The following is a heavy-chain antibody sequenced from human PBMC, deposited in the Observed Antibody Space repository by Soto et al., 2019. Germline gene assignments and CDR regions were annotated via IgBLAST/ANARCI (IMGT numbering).Heavy chain of an antibody. J-gene: IGHJ4*02. V-gene: IGHV1-58*02. CDR3: ARDWNGDGIIDD. CDR1: GITFNRSA. Sequence: QMQLVQSGPEVKKPGTSVKVSCKASGITFNRSAIQWVRQARGQRLEWVGWIVVGSNNRDYAQKLQERVTITSDMSTSTVYMELSSLRSEDTAVYFCARDWNGDGIIDDWGQGTLVTVSS. CDR2: IVVGSNNR. D-gene: IGHD1-1*01.